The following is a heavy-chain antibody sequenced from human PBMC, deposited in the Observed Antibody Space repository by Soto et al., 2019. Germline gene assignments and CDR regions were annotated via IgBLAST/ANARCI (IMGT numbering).Heavy chain of an antibody. J-gene: IGHJ4*02. CDR2: IYYSGST. Sequence: QVQLQESGPGLVKPSETLSLTCTVSGGSISSYYWSWIRQPPGKGLEWIGYIYYSGSTNYNSSLTGRVTLSVETSKNQYSLKLSSVNAADTAVYYCARRYAGNFYSWGQGTLVTVSS. CDR3: ARRYAGNFYS. CDR1: GGSISSYY. V-gene: IGHV4-59*01. D-gene: IGHD2-8*01.